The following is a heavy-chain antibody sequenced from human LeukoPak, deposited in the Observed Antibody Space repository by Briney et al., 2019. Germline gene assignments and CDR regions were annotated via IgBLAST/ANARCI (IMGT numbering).Heavy chain of an antibody. CDR1: GFTFINHA. CDR2: ISGGGRTT. CDR3: AKIVVFTRYFDS. D-gene: IGHD2-21*01. V-gene: IGHV3-23*01. Sequence: GGSLRLSCAASGFTFINHAMSWVRQAPGKGLQWVSVISGGGRTTEYADSVKGRFTVSRDNSVNTLSLHMDSLRVEDTAIYYCAKIVVFTRYFDSWGQGTLVTVSS. J-gene: IGHJ4*02.